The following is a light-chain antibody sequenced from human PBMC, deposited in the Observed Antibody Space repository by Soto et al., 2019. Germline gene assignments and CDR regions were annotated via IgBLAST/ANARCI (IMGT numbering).Light chain of an antibody. CDR1: QGIIDY. CDR2: AAS. V-gene: IGKV1-27*01. CDR3: QKYDTAPQT. Sequence: DIQMTQSPSSLSASVGDTVTITCRASQGIIDYLAWYQQRPGKVPKLLIYAASTLQTGVPSRFSGSGAVTDFTLTIRSLQPEDVATYYCQKYDTAPQTFGPGTKVEIK. J-gene: IGKJ1*01.